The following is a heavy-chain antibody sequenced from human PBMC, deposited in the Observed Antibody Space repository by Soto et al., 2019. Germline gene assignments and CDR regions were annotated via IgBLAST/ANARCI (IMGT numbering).Heavy chain of an antibody. V-gene: IGHV3-23*01. CDR3: APKLWFGELSN. CDR2: ISGSGGST. CDR1: GFTFSSYA. D-gene: IGHD3-10*01. J-gene: IGHJ4*02. Sequence: EVQLLESGGGLVQPGGSLRLSGAASGFTFSSYAMSWVRQAPGKGLEWVSAISGSGGSTYYADSVKGPVTISRENTKNSLYLQMNSLTPEETAVYCCAPKLWFGELSNWGAGTLVTV.